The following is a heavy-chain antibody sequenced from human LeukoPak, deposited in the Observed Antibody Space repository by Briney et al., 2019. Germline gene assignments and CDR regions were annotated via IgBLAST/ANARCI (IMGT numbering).Heavy chain of an antibody. J-gene: IGHJ4*02. CDR2: IYPGDSDT. Sequence: GESLKISCMGSGYSFTSYWIGWVRQMPGKGLEWMGIIYPGDSDTRYSPSFQGQVTISADKSISTAYLQWSSLKASDTAIYYCARRGYYDSSGYYIFDYWGQGTLVTVSS. CDR1: GYSFTSYW. D-gene: IGHD3-22*01. V-gene: IGHV5-51*01. CDR3: ARRGYYDSSGYYIFDY.